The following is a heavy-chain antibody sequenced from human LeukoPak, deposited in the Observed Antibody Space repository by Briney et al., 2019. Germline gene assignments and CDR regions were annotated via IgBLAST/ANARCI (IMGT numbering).Heavy chain of an antibody. J-gene: IGHJ4*02. D-gene: IGHD1-1*01. V-gene: IGHV4-59*01. CDR1: GGSISNYY. CDR3: ARTLDDGTLDY. Sequence: SETLSLTCTVSGGSISNYYWSWIRQPPGKGLEWIAYIYYSGRTNYNPSLKSRVTISVNTSKNQFSLKLSSVTAADTAVYYCARTLDDGTLDYWGQGTLVTVSS. CDR2: IYYSGRT.